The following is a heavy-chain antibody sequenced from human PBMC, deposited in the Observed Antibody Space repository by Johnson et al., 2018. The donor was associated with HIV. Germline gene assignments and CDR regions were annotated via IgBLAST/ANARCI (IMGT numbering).Heavy chain of an antibody. CDR1: GFTFSNAW. CDR2: SGSGSTAK. CDR3: ARVIDQYFDSILDDAFDI. D-gene: IGHD3-22*01. V-gene: IGHV3-48*02. J-gene: IGHJ3*02. Sequence: VQLVESGGGLVKPGGSLRLSCAASGFTFSNAWMSWVRQAPGKGLEWVSDSGSGSTAKDNTDSVKGRFTISRDNSKNTLYLQMNSLRDEYTAVYYCARVIDQYFDSILDDAFDIWGQGTLVTVSS.